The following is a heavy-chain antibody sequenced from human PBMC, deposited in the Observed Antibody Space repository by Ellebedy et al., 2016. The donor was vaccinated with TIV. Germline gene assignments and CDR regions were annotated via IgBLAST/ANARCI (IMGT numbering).Heavy chain of an antibody. CDR2: IGTAGDT. CDR3: ARGFSGYDYVDY. Sequence: GESLKISCAASGFTFSDYDMHWVRQTTGKGLEWVSAIGTAGDTYYPDSVKGRFTISRENAKNSLYLEMNSLRAGDTAVYYCARGFSGYDYVDYWGQGTLVTVSS. V-gene: IGHV3-13*01. J-gene: IGHJ4*02. D-gene: IGHD5-12*01. CDR1: GFTFSDYD.